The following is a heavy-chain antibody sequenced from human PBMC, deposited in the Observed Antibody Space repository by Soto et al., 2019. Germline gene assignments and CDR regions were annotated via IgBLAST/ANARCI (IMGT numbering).Heavy chain of an antibody. D-gene: IGHD6-25*01. V-gene: IGHV1-3*01. CDR2: ISGGNGNT. CDR1: GYIFTKSG. CDR3: ARDGVAAGNINFDY. Sequence: ASVKGSCKDSGYIFTKSGMHWVRQAPGQRLEWMGWISGGNGNTKYSPKLQDRVTITRDTSASTAYMELSSLRSEDTALYYCARDGVAAGNINFDYWGQGTLVTVSS. J-gene: IGHJ4*02.